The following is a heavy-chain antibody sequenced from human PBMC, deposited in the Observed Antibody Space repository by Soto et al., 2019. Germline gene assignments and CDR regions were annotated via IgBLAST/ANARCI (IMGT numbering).Heavy chain of an antibody. CDR2: INHSGIA. V-gene: IGHV4-34*01. CDR3: VRGPYNYNSRYFDY. Sequence: SETLSLTCTVSGGSFSGYFWTWIRQPPGKGLEWLAEINHSGIANYNPSVESRVSMSVDTSKNQFSLRLYSVTAADTAVYYCVRGPYNYNSRYFDYWGQGTLVTVSS. D-gene: IGHD1-1*01. J-gene: IGHJ4*02. CDR1: GGSFSGYF.